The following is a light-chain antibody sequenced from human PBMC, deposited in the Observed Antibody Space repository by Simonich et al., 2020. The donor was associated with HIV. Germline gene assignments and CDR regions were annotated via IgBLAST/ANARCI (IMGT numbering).Light chain of an antibody. V-gene: IGKV1-5*03. CDR1: TSISTW. J-gene: IGKJ4*01. Sequence: DIQMTQSPSTLSASVGNRVTITGRASTSISTWLAWYQQKPGKAPKLLIYKASSLESAVPSRFSGSGSGTDFTLTISSLQPEDFATYYCQQSYSTPLTFGGGTKVEIK. CDR3: QQSYSTPLT. CDR2: KAS.